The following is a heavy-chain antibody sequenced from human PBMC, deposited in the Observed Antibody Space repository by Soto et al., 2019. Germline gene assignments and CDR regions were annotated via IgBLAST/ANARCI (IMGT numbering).Heavy chain of an antibody. Sequence: GGSLRLSCAASGFTFSSYGMHWVRQAPGKGLEWVAVISYDGSNKYYADSVKGRFTISRDNSKNTLYLQMNSLRAEDTAVYYCAKRGEDSGYDRRVYYYYYYMDVWGKGTTVTVSS. CDR1: GFTFSSYG. J-gene: IGHJ6*03. V-gene: IGHV3-30*18. CDR2: ISYDGSNK. CDR3: AKRGEDSGYDRRVYYYYYYMDV. D-gene: IGHD5-12*01.